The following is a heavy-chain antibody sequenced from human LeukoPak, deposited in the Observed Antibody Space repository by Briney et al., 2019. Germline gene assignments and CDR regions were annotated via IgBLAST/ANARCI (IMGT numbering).Heavy chain of an antibody. CDR2: IDSGGTK. V-gene: IGHV3-66*01. D-gene: IGHD6-25*01. CDR3: ARDPSAVAANTYG. CDR1: GFTVSNNY. J-gene: IGHJ4*02. Sequence: PGGSLRLSCAASGFTVSNNYMNWVRQHPREGLESVSLIDSGGTKYYADSVKGRFTISRDHSKNTLYLQMNSLRAEDTAVYYCARDPSAVAANTYGWGQGTLVTVSS.